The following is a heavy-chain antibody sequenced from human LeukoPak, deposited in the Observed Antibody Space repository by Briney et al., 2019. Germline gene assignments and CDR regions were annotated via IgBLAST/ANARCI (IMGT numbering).Heavy chain of an antibody. CDR1: GFTFSSYS. CDR3: ARAILGPTGR. Sequence: PGGSLRLSCAASGFTFSSYSMNWVRQAPGKGLEWVSSISSSSSCIYYADSVKGRFTISRDNAKNSLYLQMNSLRAEDTAVYYCARAILGPTGRWGQGTLVTVSS. D-gene: IGHD3-3*01. V-gene: IGHV3-21*01. CDR2: ISSSSSCI. J-gene: IGHJ4*02.